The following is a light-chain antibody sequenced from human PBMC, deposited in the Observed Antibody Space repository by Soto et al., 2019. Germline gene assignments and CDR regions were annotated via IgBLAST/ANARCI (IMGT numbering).Light chain of an antibody. CDR1: KLGDKY. CDR2: QDS. CDR3: QAGDV. J-gene: IGLJ2*01. Sequence: SYALTKPPSVSVSPGQTASITCSGEKLGDKYACWYQQTPGQSPVLVIYQDSKLPSGIPERFSGSNSGNTATLTISGTQAMDAADYDCQAGDVFGGGTKLTVL. V-gene: IGLV3-1*01.